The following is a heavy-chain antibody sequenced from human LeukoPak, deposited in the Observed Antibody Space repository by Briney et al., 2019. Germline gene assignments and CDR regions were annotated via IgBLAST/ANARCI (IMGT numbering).Heavy chain of an antibody. V-gene: IGHV3-53*01. CDR3: ARLKDSSGSSWFDP. Sequence: GGSLRLSCAASGFTFSNAWMSWVRQAPGKGLEWVSVIYSGGIIYYTDSVKGRFTISRENSKNMLFLQMNSLRVEDTAVYYCARLKDSSGSSWFDPWGQGTLVTVSS. CDR1: GFTFSNAW. D-gene: IGHD3-22*01. CDR2: IYSGGII. J-gene: IGHJ5*02.